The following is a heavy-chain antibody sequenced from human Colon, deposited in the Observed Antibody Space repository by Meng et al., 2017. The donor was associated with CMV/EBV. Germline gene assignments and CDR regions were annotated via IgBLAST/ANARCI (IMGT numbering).Heavy chain of an antibody. Sequence: GESLKISCAASGFTFGNFWMNWVRQAPGRGLEWVANIKPDGSAEYYVDSVKGRFTISRDNPKNSLYPQMNSLKDEDTAVYYCLGGHYTGSWGQGTLVTVSS. CDR3: LGGHYTGS. CDR1: GFTFGNFW. CDR2: IKPDGSAE. J-gene: IGHJ5*02. D-gene: IGHD3-3*01. V-gene: IGHV3-7*01.